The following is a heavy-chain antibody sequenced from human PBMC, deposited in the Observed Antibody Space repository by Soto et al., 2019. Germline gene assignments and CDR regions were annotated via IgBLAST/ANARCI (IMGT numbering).Heavy chain of an antibody. CDR2: IIPIFGTA. CDR3: ARPPLADCSGGSCYWDDAFDI. V-gene: IGHV1-69*13. D-gene: IGHD2-15*01. CDR1: GGTFSSYA. J-gene: IGHJ3*02. Sequence: SVKVSCKASGGTFSSYAISWVRQAPGQGREWMGGIIPIFGTANYAQKFQGRVTITADESTSTAYMELSSLRSEDTAVYYCARPPLADCSGGSCYWDDAFDIWGQGTMVTVSS.